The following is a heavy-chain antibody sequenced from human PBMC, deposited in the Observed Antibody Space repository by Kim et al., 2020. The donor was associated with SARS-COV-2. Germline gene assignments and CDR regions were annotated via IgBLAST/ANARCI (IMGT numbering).Heavy chain of an antibody. CDR2: IKSKTDGGTT. CDR3: TTPDPAYCGGDCNQVDLYYFDY. D-gene: IGHD2-21*02. Sequence: GGSLRLSCAASGFTFSNAWMSWVRQAPGKGLEWVGRIKSKTDGGTTDYAAPVKGRFTISRDDSKNTLYLQMNSLKTEDTAVYYCTTPDPAYCGGDCNQVDLYYFDYWGQGTLVTVSS. J-gene: IGHJ4*02. V-gene: IGHV3-15*01. CDR1: GFTFSNAW.